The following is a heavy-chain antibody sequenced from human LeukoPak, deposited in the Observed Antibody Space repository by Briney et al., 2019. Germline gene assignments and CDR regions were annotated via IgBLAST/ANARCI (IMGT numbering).Heavy chain of an antibody. CDR3: TVNRESDYYYYYMDV. D-gene: IGHD3-10*01. J-gene: IGHJ6*03. CDR2: IRSKAYGGTT. Sequence: GSLRLSCTASGFTFGDYAMSWVRQAPGKGLEWVGFIRSKAYGGTTEYAASVKGRFTTSRDDSKSIAYLQMNSLKTEDTAVYYCTVNRESDYYYYYMDVWGKGTTVTISS. V-gene: IGHV3-49*04. CDR1: GFTFGDYA.